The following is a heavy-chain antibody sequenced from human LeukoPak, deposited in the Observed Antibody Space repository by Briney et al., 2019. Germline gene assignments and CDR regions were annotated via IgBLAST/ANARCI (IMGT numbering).Heavy chain of an antibody. J-gene: IGHJ4*02. CDR3: ARGRYSSTWSPSED. Sequence: TGGSLRLSCAASGFTFSSYSINWVRQAPGKGLEWVSSISSSSSYKYYADSVKGRFTISRDNAKNSLYLQMNSLRVDDTAVYYCARGRYSSTWSPSEDWGQGTLVTVSS. V-gene: IGHV3-21*01. D-gene: IGHD6-13*01. CDR2: ISSSSSYK. CDR1: GFTFSSYS.